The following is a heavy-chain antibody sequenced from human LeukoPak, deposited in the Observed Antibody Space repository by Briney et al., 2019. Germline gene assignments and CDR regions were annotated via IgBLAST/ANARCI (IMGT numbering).Heavy chain of an antibody. D-gene: IGHD1-14*01. CDR3: AREARGITGV. Sequence: PGGSLRLSCAASGFTFSSYAMNWVRQAPGKGLEWVSGTGSTGSNTFYADSVKGRFTVSRDNSKNTLSLQMNSLRAEDTAVYYCAREARGITGVWGQGTLVTVSS. CDR2: TGSTGSNT. J-gene: IGHJ4*02. CDR1: GFTFSSYA. V-gene: IGHV3-23*01.